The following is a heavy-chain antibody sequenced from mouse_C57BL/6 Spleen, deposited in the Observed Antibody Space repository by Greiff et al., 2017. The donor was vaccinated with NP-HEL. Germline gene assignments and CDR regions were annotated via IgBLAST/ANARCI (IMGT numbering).Heavy chain of an antibody. CDR2: ISSGSSTI. CDR1: GFTFSDYG. Sequence: EVKLVESGGGLVKPGGSLKLSCAASGFTFSDYGMHWVRQAPEKGLEWVAYISSGSSTIYYADTVKGRFTISRDNAKNTLFLQMTSLRSEDTAMYYCARGRTGNYYAMDYWGQGTSVSVSS. D-gene: IGHD4-1*01. CDR3: ARGRTGNYYAMDY. J-gene: IGHJ4*01. V-gene: IGHV5-17*01.